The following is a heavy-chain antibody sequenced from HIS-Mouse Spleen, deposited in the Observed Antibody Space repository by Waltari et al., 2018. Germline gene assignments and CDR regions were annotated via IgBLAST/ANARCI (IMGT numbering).Heavy chain of an antibody. CDR2: INHSGST. D-gene: IGHD1-26*01. V-gene: IGHV4-34*01. J-gene: IGHJ4*02. CDR3: ARMGPASGSYGDY. Sequence: QVQLQQWGAGLLKPSETLSLTCAVYGGSFSGYYWSWIHQPPGKGLEWIGEINHSGSTNYNPSLKSRVTISVDTSKNQFSLKLSSVTAADTAVDYCARMGPASGSYGDYWGQGTLVTVSS. CDR1: GGSFSGYY.